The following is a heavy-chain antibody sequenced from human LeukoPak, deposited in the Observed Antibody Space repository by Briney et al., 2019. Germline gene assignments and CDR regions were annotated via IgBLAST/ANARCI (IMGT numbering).Heavy chain of an antibody. CDR1: GFTFSSYA. V-gene: IGHV3-23*01. CDR3: AKDPGIDWLLPAYDY. D-gene: IGHD3-9*01. J-gene: IGHJ4*02. CDR2: ISGSGGST. Sequence: GGSLRLSCAASGFTFSSYAMSWVRQAPGKGLEWVSAISGSGGSTYYADSVKGRFTISRDNSKNTLYLQMNSLRAEDTAVYYCAKDPGIDWLLPAYDYWGQGTLVTVSS.